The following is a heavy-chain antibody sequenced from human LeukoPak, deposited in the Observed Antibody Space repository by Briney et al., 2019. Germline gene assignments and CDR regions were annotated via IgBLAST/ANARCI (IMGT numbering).Heavy chain of an antibody. J-gene: IGHJ6*04. CDR3: ARGMTNITKYYYGMDV. V-gene: IGHV4-59*01. CDR1: GGSISRYY. Sequence: PSETLSLTCTVSGGSISRYYWSWIRQPPGKGLEWIGYIYYSGSTNYNPSLKSRVTISVDTSKNQFSLKLRIVTPGDPAAYYCARGMTNITKYYYGMDVWGKGTTVTVSS. CDR2: IYYSGST. D-gene: IGHD2/OR15-2a*01.